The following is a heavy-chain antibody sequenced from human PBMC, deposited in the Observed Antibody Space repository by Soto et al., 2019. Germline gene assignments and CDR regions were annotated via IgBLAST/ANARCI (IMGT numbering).Heavy chain of an antibody. CDR2: ISAYNGNT. Sequence: ASVKVSCKASGYTFTSYGISWVRQAPGQGLEWMGWISAYNGNTKYSQKFQGRVTITRDTSASTAYMELSSLRSEDTAVYYCARPHFSSSYYFDYWGQGTPVTVSS. V-gene: IGHV1-18*01. CDR1: GYTFTSYG. D-gene: IGHD6-13*01. J-gene: IGHJ4*02. CDR3: ARPHFSSSYYFDY.